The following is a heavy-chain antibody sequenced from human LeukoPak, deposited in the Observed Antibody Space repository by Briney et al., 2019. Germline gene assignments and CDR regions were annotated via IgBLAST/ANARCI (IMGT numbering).Heavy chain of an antibody. CDR2: INPNSGGT. V-gene: IGHV1-2*06. CDR3: ARGLDTYYFDSSGYYHSDY. Sequence: ASVKVSCKASGYTFIGYYIHWVRQAPGQGLEWMGRINPNSGGTNYAQRFQGRVTMTRDTSISTAYMELSRLRSDDTAVYYCARGLDTYYFDSSGYYHSDYWGQGTLVTVSS. CDR1: GYTFIGYY. D-gene: IGHD3-22*01. J-gene: IGHJ4*02.